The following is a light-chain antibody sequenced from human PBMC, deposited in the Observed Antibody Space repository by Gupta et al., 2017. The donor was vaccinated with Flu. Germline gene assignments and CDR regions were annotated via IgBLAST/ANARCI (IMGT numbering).Light chain of an antibody. CDR2: DVS. CDR1: SSYVVCYNF. Sequence: SITITATVTSSYVVCYNFFSCHQHNPGKPPKLMFFDVSNRPAGVSSRFSASKSGNTASLTISGRPQEDAADYYCNADTVSSTVVFGGGTKLTVL. CDR3: NADTVSSTVV. J-gene: IGLJ3*02. V-gene: IGLV2-14*03.